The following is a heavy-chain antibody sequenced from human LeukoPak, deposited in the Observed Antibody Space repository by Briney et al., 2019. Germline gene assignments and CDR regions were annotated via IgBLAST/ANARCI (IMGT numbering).Heavy chain of an antibody. CDR3: ARWDTAMVTGFDY. D-gene: IGHD5-18*01. J-gene: IGHJ4*02. CDR2: IYYSGST. Sequence: NTSETLSLTCTVSGGSISSYYWSWIRQPPGKGLEWIGYIYYSGSTNYNPSLKSRVTISVDTSKNQFSLKLSSVTAADTAVYYCARWDTAMVTGFDYWGQGTLVTVSS. CDR1: GGSISSYY. V-gene: IGHV4-59*12.